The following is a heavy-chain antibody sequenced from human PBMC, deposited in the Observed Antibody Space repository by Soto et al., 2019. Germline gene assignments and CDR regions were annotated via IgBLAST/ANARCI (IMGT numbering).Heavy chain of an antibody. V-gene: IGHV5-51*01. CDR2: IYPGDSDT. D-gene: IGHD6-6*01. J-gene: IGHJ4*02. CDR3: ARHGSGYSSSSGNFDY. CDR1: GYSFTSYW. Sequence: PGESLKIACKGSGYSFTSYWIGWVSQMTGKGLEWMGSIYPGDSDTRYSPSFQGQVTISADKSISTAYLQWSSLKASDTAMYYCARHGSGYSSSSGNFDYWGQGTLVTVSS.